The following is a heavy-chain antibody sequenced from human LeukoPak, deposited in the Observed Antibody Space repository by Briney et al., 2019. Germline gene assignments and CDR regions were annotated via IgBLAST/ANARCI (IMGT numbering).Heavy chain of an antibody. CDR2: ISGSGGST. Sequence: QPGGSLRLSCAASGFTFSSYAMSWVRQAPGKGLEGVSAISGSGGSTYYADSVKGRFTISRDNSKNTLDLQMNSLRAEDTAVYYCAKAGSSRTAPFGYWGQGTLVTVSS. CDR3: AKAGSSRTAPFGY. J-gene: IGHJ4*02. D-gene: IGHD2-2*01. CDR1: GFTFSSYA. V-gene: IGHV3-23*01.